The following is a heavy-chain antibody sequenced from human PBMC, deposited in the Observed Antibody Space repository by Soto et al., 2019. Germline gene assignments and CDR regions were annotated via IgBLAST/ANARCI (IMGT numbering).Heavy chain of an antibody. V-gene: IGHV3-15*01. Sequence: PGGSLRLSCAASGFTFSNAWMSWVRQAPGKGLEWVGRIKSKTDGGTTDYAAPVKGRFTISRDDSKNTLYLQMNSLKTEDTAVYYCTIEELLWFGESRRGMDVWGQGTTVTVSS. D-gene: IGHD3-10*01. CDR2: IKSKTDGGTT. J-gene: IGHJ6*02. CDR1: GFTFSNAW. CDR3: TIEELLWFGESRRGMDV.